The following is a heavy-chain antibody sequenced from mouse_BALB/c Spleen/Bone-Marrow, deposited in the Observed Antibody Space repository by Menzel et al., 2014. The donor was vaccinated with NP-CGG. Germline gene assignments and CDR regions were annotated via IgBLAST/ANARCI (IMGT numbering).Heavy chain of an antibody. V-gene: IGHV1S127*01. CDR3: TIYYRSFAY. J-gene: IGHJ3*01. CDR2: IDPSDSYT. CDR1: GYTFTSYW. Sequence: QVQLQQSGAELVKPGASVKMSCKASGYTFTSYWMHWVKQRPGQGLEWIGVIDPSDSYTSYNQKIKGKATLTVDTSSSTAYMQLSSLTSEDSAVYYCTIYYRSFAYWGQGTLVTVSA. D-gene: IGHD2-14*01.